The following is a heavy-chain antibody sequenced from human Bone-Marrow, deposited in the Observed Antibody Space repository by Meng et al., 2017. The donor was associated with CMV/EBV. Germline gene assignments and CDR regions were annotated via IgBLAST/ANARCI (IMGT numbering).Heavy chain of an antibody. CDR2: IYSGGSST. V-gene: IGHV3-23*03. CDR3: AKSGYCSSTSCYGYYYYGMDV. J-gene: IGHJ6*02. D-gene: IGHD2-2*01. Sequence: GGSLRLSCAASGFTFSSYAMSWVRQAPGKGLEWVSVIYSGGSSTYYADSVKGRFTISRDNSKNTLYLQMNSLRAEDTAAYYCAKSGYCSSTSCYGYYYYGMDVWGQGTTVTVSS. CDR1: GFTFSSYA.